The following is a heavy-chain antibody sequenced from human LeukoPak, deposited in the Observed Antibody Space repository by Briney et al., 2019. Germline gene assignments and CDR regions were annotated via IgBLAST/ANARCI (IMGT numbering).Heavy chain of an antibody. CDR3: ARLGSTTVTPIDY. D-gene: IGHD4-17*01. CDR2: IYYGGST. CDR1: GGSISSSSYY. V-gene: IGHV4-39*02. J-gene: IGHJ4*02. Sequence: PSETLSLTCTVSGGSISSSSYYWGWIRQPPGKGLEWIGTIYYGGSTYYNPSLKSRVTIFVDVSKNHFSLKLNSVTAADTAVYYCARLGSTTVTPIDYWGQGTLVTVSS.